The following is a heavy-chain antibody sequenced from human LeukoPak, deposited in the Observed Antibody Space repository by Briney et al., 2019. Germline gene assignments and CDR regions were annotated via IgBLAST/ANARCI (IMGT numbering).Heavy chain of an antibody. CDR1: GYTLTELS. V-gene: IGHV1-24*01. J-gene: IGHJ3*02. CDR2: FDPEDGET. CDR3: ATELRDDYYDSTWDAFDI. D-gene: IGHD3-22*01. Sequence: ASVKVSCKVSGYTLTELSMHWVRQAPGKGLERMGGFDPEDGETIYAQKFQGRVTMTEDTSTDTAYMELSSLRSEDTAVYYCATELRDDYYDSTWDAFDIWGQGTMVTVSS.